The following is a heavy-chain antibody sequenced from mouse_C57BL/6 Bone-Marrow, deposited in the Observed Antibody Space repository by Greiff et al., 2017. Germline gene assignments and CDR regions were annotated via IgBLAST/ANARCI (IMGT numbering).Heavy chain of an antibody. CDR1: GYTFTRYW. D-gene: IGHD1-1*01. V-gene: IGHV1-64*01. Sequence: QVQLQQPGAELVKPGASVKLSCKASGYTFTRYWMHWVKQRPGQGLEWIGMIHPNSGSTNYNEKFKSKATLTVDKSSSTAYMQLSSLTSEDSAVYYCARDYGSTYWYFDVWGTGTTVTVSS. CDR2: IHPNSGST. CDR3: ARDYGSTYWYFDV. J-gene: IGHJ1*03.